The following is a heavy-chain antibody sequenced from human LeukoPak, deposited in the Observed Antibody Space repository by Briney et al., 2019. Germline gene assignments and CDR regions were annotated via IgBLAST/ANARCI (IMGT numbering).Heavy chain of an antibody. CDR3: ARDGDYYGDRGYYFDY. J-gene: IGHJ4*02. Sequence: PGASVKVSCKASGYTFTSYGISWVRQAPGQGLEWMGWISAYNGNTNYAQKLQGRVTMTTDTSTSTVYMELSSLRSEDTAVYYCARDGDYYGDRGYYFDYWGQGTLVTVSS. V-gene: IGHV1-18*01. CDR2: ISAYNGNT. CDR1: GYTFTSYG. D-gene: IGHD4-17*01.